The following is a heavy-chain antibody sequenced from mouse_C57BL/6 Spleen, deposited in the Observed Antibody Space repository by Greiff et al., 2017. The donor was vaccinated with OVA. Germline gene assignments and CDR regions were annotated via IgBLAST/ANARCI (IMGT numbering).Heavy chain of an antibody. J-gene: IGHJ3*01. CDR3: ARGGDYYDYDVGFAY. D-gene: IGHD2-4*01. CDR1: GYAFSSSW. Sequence: VQLQQSGPELVKPGASVKISCKASGYAFSSSWMNWVKQRPGKGLEWIGRIYPGDGDTNYNGKFKGKATLTADKSSSTAYMQLSSLTSEDSAVYFCARGGDYYDYDVGFAYWGQGTLVTVSA. CDR2: IYPGDGDT. V-gene: IGHV1-82*01.